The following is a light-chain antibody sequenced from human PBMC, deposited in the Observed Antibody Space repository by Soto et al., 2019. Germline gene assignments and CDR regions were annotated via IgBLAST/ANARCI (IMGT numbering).Light chain of an antibody. J-gene: IGKJ1*01. CDR2: GAS. V-gene: IGKV3-15*01. Sequence: EIVMTQSPATLSVPPGGRATLSCRASQRISDTLAWYQQKPGQAPRLLIYGASKRATGFPARFSGSGSGTDFTLTISSLQSEDFEVYYCQQYNNCPWTFGQGTKVEIK. CDR3: QQYNNCPWT. CDR1: QRISDT.